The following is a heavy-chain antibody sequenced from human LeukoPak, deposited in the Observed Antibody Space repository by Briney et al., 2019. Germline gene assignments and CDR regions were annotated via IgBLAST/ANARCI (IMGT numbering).Heavy chain of an antibody. CDR1: GFTLSTYA. V-gene: IGHV3-23*01. Sequence: GGSLRLSCAVSGFTLSTYAMSWVRQAPGKGLEWVSAIGSTTYYADSVKGRFTISRDNSKSTLYLQMNSLRAEDTAVYYCAKDQGSHAFDIWGQGQWSPSLQ. J-gene: IGHJ3*02. CDR2: IGSTT. CDR3: AKDQGSHAFDI.